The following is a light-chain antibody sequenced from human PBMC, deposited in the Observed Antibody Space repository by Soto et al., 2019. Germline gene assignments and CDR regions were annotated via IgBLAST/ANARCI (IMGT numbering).Light chain of an antibody. Sequence: QSALTQPASVSGSPGQSITISCTGTSSDIGRYNLVSWYQQHPGKPPTLMIYEATKRPSGVSNRFSGSKSGNTASLTISGLQAEDEADYYCSLSASTNTFMFGGGTKVTVL. CDR1: SSDIGRYNL. CDR3: SLSASTNTFM. J-gene: IGLJ3*02. CDR2: EAT. V-gene: IGLV2-23*02.